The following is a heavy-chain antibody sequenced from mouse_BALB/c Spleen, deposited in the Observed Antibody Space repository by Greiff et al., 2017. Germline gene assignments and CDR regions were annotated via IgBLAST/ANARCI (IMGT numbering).Heavy chain of an antibody. V-gene: IGHV5-9-4*01. D-gene: IGHD2-4*01. CDR3: ARGHEYDGYYYAMDY. CDR2: ISSGGSYT. CDR1: GFTFSSYA. J-gene: IGHJ4*01. Sequence: EVKVVESGGGLVKPGGSLKLSCAASGFTFSSYAMSWVRQSPEQRLEWVAEISSGGSYTYYPDTVTGRFTISRDNAKNTLYLEMSSLRSEDTAMYYCARGHEYDGYYYAMDYWGQGTSVTVSA.